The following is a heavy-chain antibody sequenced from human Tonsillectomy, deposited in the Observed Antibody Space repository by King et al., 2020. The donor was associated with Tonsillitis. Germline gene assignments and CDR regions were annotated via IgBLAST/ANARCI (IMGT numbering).Heavy chain of an antibody. V-gene: IGHV3-30*03. CDR2: ISYDGSNK. Sequence: VQLVESGGGVVQPVRSLRLSCAASGFTFRNYGMHLVRQAPGNGLEVVAVISYDGSNKYYADSVKGRFTISRDNSKNTLYLQMNSLRAEDTAVYYCARPIFGVVSGAFDIWGQGTVVTVSS. D-gene: IGHD3-3*01. CDR1: GFTFRNYG. J-gene: IGHJ3*02. CDR3: ARPIFGVVSGAFDI.